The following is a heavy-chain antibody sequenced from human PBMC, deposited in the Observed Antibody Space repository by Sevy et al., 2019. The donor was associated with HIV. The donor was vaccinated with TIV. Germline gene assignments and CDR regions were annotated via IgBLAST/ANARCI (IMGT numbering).Heavy chain of an antibody. CDR1: GGTFSSYA. V-gene: IGHV1-69*13. CDR2: IIPIFGTA. J-gene: IGHJ4*02. Sequence: ASVKVSCKASGGTFSSYAISWVRQAPGQGLEWMGGIIPIFGTANYAQKFQGIVTITADESTSTAYMELSSLRSEDTAVYYCARDYYASSGYEPAYYFDYWGQGTLVTVSS. D-gene: IGHD3-22*01. CDR3: ARDYYASSGYEPAYYFDY.